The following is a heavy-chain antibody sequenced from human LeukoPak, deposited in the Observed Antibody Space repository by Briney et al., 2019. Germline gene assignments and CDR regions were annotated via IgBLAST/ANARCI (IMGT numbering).Heavy chain of an antibody. Sequence: GGSLRLSCAASGFTFSSRSMNWLRQAPGKGLEWISYISYGSAIIHYADSVKGRFTISRDDAKNSLYLQMNSLRAEDTAVYYCANVPRQHDNWFDPWGQGTLVTVSS. CDR2: ISYGSAII. CDR3: ANVPRQHDNWFDP. D-gene: IGHD2-2*01. CDR1: GFTFSSRS. V-gene: IGHV3-48*01. J-gene: IGHJ5*02.